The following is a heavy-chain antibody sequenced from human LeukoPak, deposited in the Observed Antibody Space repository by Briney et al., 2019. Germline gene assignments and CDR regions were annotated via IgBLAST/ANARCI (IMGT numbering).Heavy chain of an antibody. Sequence: PGGSLRLSCAASGFTFSSYGMHWVRQAPGKGLEWVAFIRYDGSNKYYADSWKGQFTISRDNSKNTLYLQMNSLRAEDTAVYYCAKDSGPYDFWSGYYQTPNDYWGQGTLVTVSS. J-gene: IGHJ4*02. CDR1: GFTFSSYG. D-gene: IGHD3-3*01. CDR2: IRYDGSNK. V-gene: IGHV3-30*02. CDR3: AKDSGPYDFWSGYYQTPNDY.